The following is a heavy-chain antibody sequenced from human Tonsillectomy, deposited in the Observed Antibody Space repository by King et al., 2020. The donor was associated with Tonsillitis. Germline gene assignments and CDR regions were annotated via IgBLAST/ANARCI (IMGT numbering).Heavy chain of an antibody. CDR1: GGTFSSYA. J-gene: IGHJ5*02. CDR2: IIPIFGTA. CDR3: ASADYYDSSGYQRWFDP. V-gene: IGHV1-69*01. Sequence: QLVQSGAEVKKPGSSVKVSCKASGGTFSSYAISWVRQAPGQGLEWMGGIIPIFGTANDSQKFQGRVTITADESTSTAYMELSSLRSEDTAVYYCASADYYDSSGYQRWFDPWGQGTLVTVSS. D-gene: IGHD3-22*01.